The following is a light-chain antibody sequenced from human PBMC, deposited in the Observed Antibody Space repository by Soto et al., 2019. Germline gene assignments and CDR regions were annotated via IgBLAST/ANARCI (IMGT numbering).Light chain of an antibody. CDR3: SSYATGGSYV. Sequence: QSVLTQPASVSGSPGQSIAISCTGTSSDVGGSNSVSWYQQHPGKASKLLIYDVSNRPSGVSNRFSGSKSDNTASLTFSGLQAEDEADYYCSSYATGGSYVFGTGTKVTVL. CDR1: SSDVGGSNS. CDR2: DVS. J-gene: IGLJ1*01. V-gene: IGLV2-14*01.